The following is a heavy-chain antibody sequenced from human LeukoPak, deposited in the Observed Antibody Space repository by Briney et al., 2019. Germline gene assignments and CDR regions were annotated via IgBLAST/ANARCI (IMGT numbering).Heavy chain of an antibody. V-gene: IGHV1-69*06. J-gene: IGHJ4*02. D-gene: IGHD5-18*01. CDR1: GGIFSSYA. CDR3: AREDTAMGYSGIDY. Sequence: EASVKVSCKAPGGIFSSYAISWVRQAPGQGLEWMGGIIPIFGTANYAQKFQGRVTITADKSTSTAYMELSSLRSEDTAVYYCAREDTAMGYSGIDYWGQGTLVTVSS. CDR2: IIPIFGTA.